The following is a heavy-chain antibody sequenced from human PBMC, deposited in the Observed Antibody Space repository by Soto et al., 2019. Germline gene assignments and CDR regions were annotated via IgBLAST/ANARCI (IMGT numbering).Heavy chain of an antibody. CDR3: ARAKGLVTVTTSWFDP. Sequence: QVQLQESGPGLVKPSQTLSLTCTVSGGSINSGDYYWSWIRQPPGKGLEWIGYIYYSGSTYYNPSLKRRVSISAATSKNPFSLKLSSVTAADTAVYYCARAKGLVTVTTSWFDPWGQGTLVTVSS. J-gene: IGHJ5*02. CDR2: IYYSGST. CDR1: GGSINSGDYY. D-gene: IGHD4-17*01. V-gene: IGHV4-30-4*01.